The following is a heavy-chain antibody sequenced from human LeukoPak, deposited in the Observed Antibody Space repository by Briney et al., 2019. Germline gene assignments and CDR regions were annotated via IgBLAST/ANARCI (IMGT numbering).Heavy chain of an antibody. D-gene: IGHD3-9*01. CDR1: GYTFTGYY. Sequence: ASVKVSCKASGYTFTGYYMHWVRQAPGQGLEWMGWINPNSGGTNYAQKFQGWVTMTRDTSISTAYMELSRLRSDDTAVYYCARERSFLTGTPHDYYYGMDVWGQGTTVTVSS. CDR3: ARERSFLTGTPHDYYYGMDV. J-gene: IGHJ6*02. V-gene: IGHV1-2*04. CDR2: INPNSGGT.